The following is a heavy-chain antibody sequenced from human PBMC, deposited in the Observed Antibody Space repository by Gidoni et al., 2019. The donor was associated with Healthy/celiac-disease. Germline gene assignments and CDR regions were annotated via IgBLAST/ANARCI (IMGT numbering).Heavy chain of an antibody. D-gene: IGHD3-10*01. V-gene: IGHV5-10-1*01. CDR1: GYSFTSYW. Sequence: EVQLVQSGAEVKKPWESLRISCKGSGYSFTSYWISWVGQMPGKGLEWMGRIDPSDSYTNYSPSFQGHVTISADKSISTAYLQWSSLKASDTAMYYCARQAGARVDAFDIWGQGTMVTVSS. CDR3: ARQAGARVDAFDI. CDR2: IDPSDSYT. J-gene: IGHJ3*02.